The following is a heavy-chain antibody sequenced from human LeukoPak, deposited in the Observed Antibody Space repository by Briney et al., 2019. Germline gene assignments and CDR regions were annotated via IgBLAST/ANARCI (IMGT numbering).Heavy chain of an antibody. D-gene: IGHD5-18*01. J-gene: IGHJ4*02. CDR2: ISWDGGST. V-gene: IGHV3-43*01. Sequence: GGSLRLSCAASGFTFDDYTMHWVRHAPGKGLEWVSLISWDGGSTYYADSVKGRFTISRDNSKNSLYLQMNSLRTEDTALYYCAKDERGYSYGAPDYWGQGTLVTVSS. CDR1: GFTFDDYT. CDR3: AKDERGYSYGAPDY.